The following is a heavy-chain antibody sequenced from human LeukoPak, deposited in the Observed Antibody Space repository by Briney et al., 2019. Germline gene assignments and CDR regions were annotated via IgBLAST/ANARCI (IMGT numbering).Heavy chain of an antibody. Sequence: GGPLRLSCVACGFPFSHHHMHCVRQAPGKGLVGVAVISYDGSSKYFGDSVRGRFSLSRDTSKNTLNVQIKSVRREDADVYYLASGQGRSDRSLTYAFSSDTYSAGVYWGQGTQVTVSS. D-gene: IGHD3-3*01. V-gene: IGHV3-30*03. CDR2: ISYDGSSK. CDR1: GFPFSHHH. CDR3: ASGQGRSDRSLTYAFSSDTYSAGVY. J-gene: IGHJ4*02.